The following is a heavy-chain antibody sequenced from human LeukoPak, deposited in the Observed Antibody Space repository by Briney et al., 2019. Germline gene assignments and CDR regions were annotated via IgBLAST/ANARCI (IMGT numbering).Heavy chain of an antibody. D-gene: IGHD6-13*01. V-gene: IGHV1-58*02. CDR3: ATDKTSTWPAFFDY. Sequence: SVKVSCKASGFTFTSSAMQWVRQARGQRLEWIGWIVVGSGNTNYAQEFQERVTITRDMSTSTVYMELSSLRSEDTAMYYCATDKTSTWPAFFDYWGQGTLVTVSS. CDR2: IVVGSGNT. J-gene: IGHJ4*02. CDR1: GFTFTSSA.